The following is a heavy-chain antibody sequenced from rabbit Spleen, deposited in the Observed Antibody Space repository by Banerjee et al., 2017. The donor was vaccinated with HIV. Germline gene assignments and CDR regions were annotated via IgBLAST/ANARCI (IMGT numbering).Heavy chain of an antibody. J-gene: IGHJ4*01. D-gene: IGHD8-1*01. V-gene: IGHV1S40*01. CDR3: ARGAGSSDWGYGL. CDR2: IRTTNSYT. Sequence: QSLEESGGDLVKPGASLKLSCKASGFDLSNNYYMCWVRQAPGKGLEWIGCIRTTNSYTWYASWAKGRFTISKTSSTTATLQMTSLTAADTATHFCARGAGSSDWGYGLWGPGTLVTVS. CDR1: GFDLSNNYY.